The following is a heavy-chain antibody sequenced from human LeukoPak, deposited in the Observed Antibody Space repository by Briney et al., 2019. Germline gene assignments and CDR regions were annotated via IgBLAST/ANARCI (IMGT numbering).Heavy chain of an antibody. J-gene: IGHJ2*01. D-gene: IGHD2-2*01. Sequence: PSETLSLNCAVYGGSFSGYYWSWIRQPPGKGLEWIGEINHSGSTNYNPSLKSRVTISVDTSKNQFSLKLSSVTAADTAVYYCARGCRSGSSTSCPPNRRYFDLWGRGTLVTVSS. V-gene: IGHV4-34*01. CDR1: GGSFSGYY. CDR2: INHSGST. CDR3: ARGCRSGSSTSCPPNRRYFDL.